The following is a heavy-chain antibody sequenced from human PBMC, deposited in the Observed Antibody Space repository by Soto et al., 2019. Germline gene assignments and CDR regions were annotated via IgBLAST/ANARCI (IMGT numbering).Heavy chain of an antibody. CDR1: GCTFTDYY. CDR3: ARVHVGAWNSFGI. Sequence: GASVKVSCKASGCTFTDYYLHWVRPAPGQGLECRGWINPKSADTFYAQKFQGRITMNTHTSISTGYMELARLRSDDTAVYYCARVHVGAWNSFGIWG. V-gene: IGHV1-2*02. J-gene: IGHJ3*02. D-gene: IGHD1-26*01. CDR2: INPKSADT.